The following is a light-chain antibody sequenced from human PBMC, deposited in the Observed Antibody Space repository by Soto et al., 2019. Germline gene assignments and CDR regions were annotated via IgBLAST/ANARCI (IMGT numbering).Light chain of an antibody. CDR2: EAS. J-gene: IGKJ4*01. V-gene: IGKV1-17*01. CDR3: VQHYSYPLT. CDR1: QDIGTD. Sequence: EIQITHSPSSLSASVADRVTITCRASQDIGTDLGWYQQKPGKAPERLIYEASVLQSGVPSRFSGSGSGTEFTLTVSSLQPEDFATYYCVQHYSYPLTFGGGTKVDIK.